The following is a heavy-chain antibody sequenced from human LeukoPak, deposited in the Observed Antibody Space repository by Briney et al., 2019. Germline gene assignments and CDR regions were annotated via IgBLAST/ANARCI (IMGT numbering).Heavy chain of an antibody. J-gene: IGHJ4*02. CDR1: GFTFSRAW. CDR3: ARDADGYED. V-gene: IGHV3-7*01. CDR2: IKEDGSED. Sequence: GGSLRLSCAASGFTFSRAWMSWVRQAPGKGLEWVANIKEDGSEDYYADSVKGRFAISKDNAKNSLYLQMSNLRAEDTAMYYCARDADGYEDWGQGTLVIVSS. D-gene: IGHD5-24*01.